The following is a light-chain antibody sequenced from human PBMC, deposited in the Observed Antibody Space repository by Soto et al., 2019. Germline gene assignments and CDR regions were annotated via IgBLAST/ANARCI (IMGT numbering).Light chain of an antibody. J-gene: IGLJ1*01. Sequence: QSALTQPTSVSGSPGQSITISCTGNHNDIGTYDYVSWYQQHPGKVPRLLIYGVRNRPPGISSRFFGSKTGLTASLTISRLQAEDESYYYCSSFTSNRLYVFGLRTKVTVL. CDR2: GVR. CDR3: SSFTSNRLYV. V-gene: IGLV2-14*01. CDR1: HNDIGTYDY.